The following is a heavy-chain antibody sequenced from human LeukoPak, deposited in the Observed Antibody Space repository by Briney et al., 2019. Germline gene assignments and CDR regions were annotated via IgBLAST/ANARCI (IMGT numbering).Heavy chain of an antibody. V-gene: IGHV4-59*01. CDR3: ASKYSSGWYEAFDI. Sequence: PSETLSLTCTVSGGSISSYYWSWIRQPPGKGLEWIGYIYYSGSTNYNPSLKSRVTISVDTSKNRFSLKLSSVTAADTAVYYCASKYSSGWYEAFDIWGQGTMVTVSS. J-gene: IGHJ3*02. D-gene: IGHD6-19*01. CDR2: IYYSGST. CDR1: GGSISSYY.